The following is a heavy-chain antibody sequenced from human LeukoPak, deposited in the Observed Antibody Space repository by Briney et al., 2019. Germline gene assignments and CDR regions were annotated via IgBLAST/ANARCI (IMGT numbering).Heavy chain of an antibody. D-gene: IGHD2-15*01. CDR2: IYYSGST. CDR3: ARAHTGGSYQQSYNWFDP. V-gene: IGHV4-59*01. Sequence: SETLSLTCTISGGSISSYYWSWIRQPPGKGLEWIGYIYYSGSTNYNPSLKSRVTISVDTSKNQFSLKLSSVTAADTAVYYCARAHTGGSYQQSYNWFDPWGQGTLVTVSS. J-gene: IGHJ5*02. CDR1: GGSISSYY.